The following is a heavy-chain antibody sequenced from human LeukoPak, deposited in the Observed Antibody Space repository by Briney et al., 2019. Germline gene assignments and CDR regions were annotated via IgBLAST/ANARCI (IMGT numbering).Heavy chain of an antibody. CDR2: IYYSGST. CDR3: ARTCGYYPQWAFDI. D-gene: IGHD3-22*01. V-gene: IGHV4-39*01. CDR1: GDSISSSYYY. J-gene: IGHJ3*02. Sequence: PSETLSLTCTVSGDSISSSYYYWGWIRQPPGKGLEWIGSIYYSGSTYYNPSLKSRVTISVDTSQNQFSLKLSAVTAADTAVYYCARTCGYYPQWAFDIWGQGTMVTVSS.